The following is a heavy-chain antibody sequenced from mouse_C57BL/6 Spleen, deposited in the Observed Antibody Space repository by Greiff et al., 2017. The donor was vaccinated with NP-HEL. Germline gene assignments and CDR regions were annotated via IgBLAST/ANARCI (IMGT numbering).Heavy chain of an antibody. CDR3: APMGDYDGDYYAMDY. V-gene: IGHV1-64*01. CDR1: GYTFTSYW. Sequence: QVQLQQPGAELVKPGASVKLSCKASGYTFTSYWMHWVKQRPGQGLEWIGMIHPNSGSTNYNEKFKSKATLTVDKSSSTAYMQLSSLTSEDSAVYYCAPMGDYDGDYYAMDYWGQGTSVTVSS. D-gene: IGHD2-4*01. J-gene: IGHJ4*01. CDR2: IHPNSGST.